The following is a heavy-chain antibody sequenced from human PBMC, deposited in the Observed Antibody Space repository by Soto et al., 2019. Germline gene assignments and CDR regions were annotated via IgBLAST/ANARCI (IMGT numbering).Heavy chain of an antibody. CDR3: VKWGYSVYDFPPPSGYYCFTGVDA. D-gene: IGHD5-12*01. V-gene: IGHV3-23*01. CDR2: ISGSGHNT. J-gene: IGHJ6*02. CDR1: GFSFIDFA. Sequence: EVQLLESGGGLVQRGESLRLSCAASGFSFIDFAMSWVRQAPGKGLEWVSAISGSGHNTYYTESLKGRFTISRDNSKNTLTLQVKSLSAEDTAVYYCVKWGYSVYDFPPPSGYYCFTGVDAWGQGTTVTVSS.